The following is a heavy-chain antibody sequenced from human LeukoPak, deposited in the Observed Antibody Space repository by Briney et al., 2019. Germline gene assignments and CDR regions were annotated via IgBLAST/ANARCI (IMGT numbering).Heavy chain of an antibody. CDR1: GGTFSSYA. CDR3: ARVALSIATHRPRAYYMDV. D-gene: IGHD6-6*01. V-gene: IGHV1-69*05. CDR2: IIPIFGTA. Sequence: ASVKVSCKASGGTFSSYAISWVRQAPGQGLEWMGGIIPIFGTANYAQKSQGRVTITTDESTSTAYMELSSLRSEDTAVYYCARVALSIATHRPRAYYMDVWGKGTTVTVSS. J-gene: IGHJ6*03.